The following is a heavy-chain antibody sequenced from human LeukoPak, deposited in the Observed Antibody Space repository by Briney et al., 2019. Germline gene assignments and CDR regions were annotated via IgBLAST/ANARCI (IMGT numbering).Heavy chain of an antibody. V-gene: IGHV4-39*07. J-gene: IGHJ3*01. CDR2: IYYSGST. CDR3: ARDRYYYDSSPRAFDV. Sequence: SETLSLTCTVSGGSISSSSYYWGWIRQPPGKGLEWIGSIYYSGSTYYNPSLKSRVTISVDTSKNQFSLKLSSVTAADTAVYYCARDRYYYDSSPRAFDVWGQGTMVTVSS. CDR1: GGSISSSSYY. D-gene: IGHD3-22*01.